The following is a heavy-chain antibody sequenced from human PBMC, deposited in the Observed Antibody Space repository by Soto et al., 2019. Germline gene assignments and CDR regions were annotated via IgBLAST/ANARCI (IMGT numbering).Heavy chain of an antibody. CDR2: ISYDGSNK. J-gene: IGHJ4*02. V-gene: IGHV3-30-3*01. Sequence: QVQLVESGGGVVQPGRSLRLSCAASGFTFSSYAMHWVRQAPGKGLEWVAVISYDGSNKYYADSVKGRFTISRDNSKSTLYLQMNSMRAEDTAAYYCARDRGYCSGGSCYALFDYWGQGTLVTVSS. CDR1: GFTFSSYA. CDR3: ARDRGYCSGGSCYALFDY. D-gene: IGHD2-15*01.